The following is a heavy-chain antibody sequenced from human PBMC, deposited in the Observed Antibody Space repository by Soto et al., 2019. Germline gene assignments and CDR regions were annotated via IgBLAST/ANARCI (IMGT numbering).Heavy chain of an antibody. CDR3: AHMRGSSNLFDF. V-gene: IGHV2-5*01. CDR1: GFSLNTPGVG. CDR2: NYWNDDK. Sequence: QITLKESGPTLVKPTQTLTLTCTFSGFSLNTPGVGVGWIRQPPGKALEWLALNYWNDDKRYSPSLKGRLTVTKDTSKNQVVLTLTNMAPMDTGTYYCAHMRGSSNLFDFWGQGSQVTVSS. D-gene: IGHD1-26*01. J-gene: IGHJ4*02.